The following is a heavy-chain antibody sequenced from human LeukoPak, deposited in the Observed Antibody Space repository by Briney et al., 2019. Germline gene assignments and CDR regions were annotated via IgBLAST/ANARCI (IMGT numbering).Heavy chain of an antibody. J-gene: IGHJ4*02. D-gene: IGHD3-10*01. Sequence: PGGSLRLSYAASGFTFNNYAMNWVRQTPGRRLEWVSFIGISSGPLLYADSVKGRFTISRDNAKASVYLQMNRLRAEDTAVYYCARAKGYTSSYSFDYWGQGILVTVSS. CDR2: IGISSGPL. V-gene: IGHV3-48*04. CDR3: ARAKGYTSSYSFDY. CDR1: GFTFNNYA.